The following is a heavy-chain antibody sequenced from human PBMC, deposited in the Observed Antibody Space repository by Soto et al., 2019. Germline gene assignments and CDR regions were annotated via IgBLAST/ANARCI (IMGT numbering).Heavy chain of an antibody. D-gene: IGHD5-12*01. CDR3: ARSLVATIWGFDY. Sequence: SVKVSCKASGGTFSSYAISWVRQAPGQGLEWMGGFIPIFGTANYAQKFQGRVTITADESTSTAYMELSSLRSEDTAVYYCARSLVATIWGFDYWGQGTQVTVSS. V-gene: IGHV1-69*13. J-gene: IGHJ4*02. CDR1: GGTFSSYA. CDR2: FIPIFGTA.